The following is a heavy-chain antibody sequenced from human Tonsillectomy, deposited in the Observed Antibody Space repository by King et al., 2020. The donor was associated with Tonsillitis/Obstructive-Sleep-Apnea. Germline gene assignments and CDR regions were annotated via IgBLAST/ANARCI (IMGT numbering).Heavy chain of an antibody. J-gene: IGHJ6*03. Sequence: QLQESGPGLVKPSETLSLTCTVSGGFISSYYWSWIRQPPGKGLEWIGYIYYSGSTNYNPSLKSRVTISVDTSKNQFSLQLSSVTAADTAVYYCAREGVVPAAIYYYYYMDVCGKGTTVTLSS. V-gene: IGHV4-59*01. CDR3: AREGVVPAAIYYYYYMDV. D-gene: IGHD2-2*02. CDR2: IYYSGST. CDR1: GGFISSYY.